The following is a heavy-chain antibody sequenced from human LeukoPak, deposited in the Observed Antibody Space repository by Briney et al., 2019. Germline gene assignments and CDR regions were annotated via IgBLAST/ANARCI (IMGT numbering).Heavy chain of an antibody. D-gene: IGHD6-19*01. Sequence: SETLSLTCAVSGFSITSGYYWGWIRQPPGKGLEWIGSIYHSGDRNFNPSLKGRVSISVDTSNNQFSLELSSVTAADTAVYYCARHYSSGWYPFDYWGQGTLVTVSS. CDR2: IYHSGDR. V-gene: IGHV4-38-2*01. J-gene: IGHJ4*02. CDR1: GFSITSGYY. CDR3: ARHYSSGWYPFDY.